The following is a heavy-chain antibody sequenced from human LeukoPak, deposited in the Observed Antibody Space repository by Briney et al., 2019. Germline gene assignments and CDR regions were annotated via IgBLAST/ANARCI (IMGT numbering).Heavy chain of an antibody. D-gene: IGHD4-11*01. CDR1: GGSISTYY. Sequence: SETLSLTCTVSGGSISTYYWSWIRQPPGKGLEWIGYIYYSGSTNYNPSLKSRVTISVDTSKNQFSLKLSSVTAADTAVYYCARDNYATKIDYWGQGTLVTVSS. CDR2: IYYSGST. V-gene: IGHV4-59*12. CDR3: ARDNYATKIDY. J-gene: IGHJ4*02.